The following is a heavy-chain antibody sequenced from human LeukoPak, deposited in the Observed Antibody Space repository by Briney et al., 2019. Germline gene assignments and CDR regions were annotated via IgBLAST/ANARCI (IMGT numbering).Heavy chain of an antibody. CDR1: GYTFTSYG. CDR3: ARGRLSCGGGDCYSDY. Sequence: ASVKVSCKASGYTFTSYGISWVRQAPGQGLEWMGWISVYNGNTNYARKLQGRVTMTTDTSTSTAYMELRSLRSDDTAVYYCARGRLSCGGGDCYSDYWGQGTLVTVSS. J-gene: IGHJ4*02. V-gene: IGHV1-18*01. D-gene: IGHD2-21*01. CDR2: ISVYNGNT.